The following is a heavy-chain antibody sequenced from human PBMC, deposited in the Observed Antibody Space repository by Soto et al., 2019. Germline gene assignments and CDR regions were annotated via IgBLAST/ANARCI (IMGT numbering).Heavy chain of an antibody. V-gene: IGHV1-8*01. CDR3: EGGILVAADNPHYTYSYMDF. D-gene: IGHD6-13*01. J-gene: IGHJ6*03. Sequence: ASVKVSCKASGYTFTSYDSNWVRHATGQGLEWMGWMYPNSGNTGYAQKFQGRVTMTRNTSISTAYMELSSLRSEDTAVYYCEGGILVAADNPHYTYSYMDFWGKGTTVTVSS. CDR1: GYTFTSYD. CDR2: MYPNSGNT.